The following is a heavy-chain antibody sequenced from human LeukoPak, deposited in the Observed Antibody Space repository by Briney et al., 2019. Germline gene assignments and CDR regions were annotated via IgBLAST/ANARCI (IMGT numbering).Heavy chain of an antibody. V-gene: IGHV3-48*01. CDR2: IKSGGNAV. CDR3: ARVGSRGDWFDY. J-gene: IGHJ5*01. CDR1: GFTFSTYN. D-gene: IGHD1-26*01. Sequence: PGGSLRLSCAASGFTFSTYNMLWVRQTPGKGREFLFYIKSGGNAVHYADSVKDRFTFSRDNAKNSLYLQMTGLRVEDSGIYYCARVGSRGDWFDYWGQGTRVTVSS.